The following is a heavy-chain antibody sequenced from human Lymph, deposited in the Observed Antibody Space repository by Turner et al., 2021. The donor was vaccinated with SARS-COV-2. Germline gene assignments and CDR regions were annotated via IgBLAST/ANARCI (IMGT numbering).Heavy chain of an antibody. CDR1: GGSMTNNY. D-gene: IGHD2-21*02. V-gene: IGHV4-59*01. CDR3: ARQTVNNWVDP. CDR2: IFYRERT. Sequence: QVQLQESGPRLVKPLVTLSLTCTVSGGSMTNNYWSWIRQPPGKRLEWIGFIFYRERTNYNPSLKSRVTISVDTSENQFSLKLTSVTAADTAIYYCARQTVNNWVDPWGQGTLVTVSS. J-gene: IGHJ5*02.